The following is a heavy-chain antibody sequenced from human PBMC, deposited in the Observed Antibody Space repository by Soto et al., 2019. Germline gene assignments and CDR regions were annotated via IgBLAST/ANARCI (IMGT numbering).Heavy chain of an antibody. CDR3: PRDLRWDKGQWLIR. CDR1: GGTCSSYA. CDR2: IIPICGTA. Sequence: QVQLVQSGAEVKKPGSSVKVSCKASGGTCSSYAISWVRHAPGQGLEWMGGIIPICGTANYAQNFQGRVTSTADEYTSTAYMELSSLRSEDTAVYYCPRDLRWDKGQWLIRWGQGSMVTVSS. V-gene: IGHV1-69*01. J-gene: IGHJ4*02. D-gene: IGHD6-19*01.